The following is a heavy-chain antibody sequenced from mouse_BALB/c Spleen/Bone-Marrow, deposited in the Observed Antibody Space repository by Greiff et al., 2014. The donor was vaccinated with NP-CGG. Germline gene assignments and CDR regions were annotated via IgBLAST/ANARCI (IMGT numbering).Heavy chain of an antibody. CDR3: ARGDGYAMDY. CDR2: IDPENGNT. CDR1: GFNIKDYY. Sequence: EVKLVESGAEIVRPGALVKLSCKASGFNIKDYYMQWVKQRPEQGLEWFGWIDPENGNTIYDPKFQGKASITADTSSNTAYLQLSSLTSEDTAVYYCARGDGYAMDYWGQGTSVTVSS. J-gene: IGHJ4*01. V-gene: IGHV14-1*02.